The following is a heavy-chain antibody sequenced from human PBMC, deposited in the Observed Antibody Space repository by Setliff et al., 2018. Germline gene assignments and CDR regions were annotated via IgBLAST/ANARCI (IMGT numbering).Heavy chain of an antibody. J-gene: IGHJ4*02. CDR2: IDRTGNR. CDR1: GVSISDGHF. D-gene: IGHD3-10*01. CDR3: ARRDEYLQFREFFDF. V-gene: IGHV4-38-2*01. Sequence: PSETLSLTCAVSGVSISDGHFWGWIRQPPGKGLEWIGSIDRTGNRYYNSPLRSRVTLSIDMSRNEFSLELRSMTAADTAVYYCARRDEYLQFREFFDFRGQGILVTVSS.